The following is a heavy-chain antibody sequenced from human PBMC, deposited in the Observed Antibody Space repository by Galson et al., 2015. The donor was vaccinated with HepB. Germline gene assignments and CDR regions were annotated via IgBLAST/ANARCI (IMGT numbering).Heavy chain of an antibody. CDR1: GFSFSSYW. J-gene: IGHJ4*02. V-gene: IGHV3-7*01. CDR2: IKQDGSET. CDR3: TSTSSAGPGFD. Sequence: SLRLSCADSGFSFSSYWMSWVRQTPGKGLEWVGNIKQDGSETYYADSMKGRFTISRYNAKKSVYLQMTRLRAEDTAVYYCTSTSSAGPGFDWGQGTLVTVAS. D-gene: IGHD6-13*01.